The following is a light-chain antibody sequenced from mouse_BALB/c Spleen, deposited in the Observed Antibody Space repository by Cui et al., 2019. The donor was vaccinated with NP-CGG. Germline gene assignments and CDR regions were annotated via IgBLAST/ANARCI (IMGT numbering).Light chain of an antibody. CDR2: GTH. V-gene: IGLV1*01. Sequence: QAVVTQESALTTSPGETVTLTCRSSTGSVTTNNYANWVQEKPDHLFTGVIGGTHNRAPGVPPRFSGSLIGDKAALTTTGAQTEDEAIYFCALWYSNHWVFGGGTKLTIL. J-gene: IGLJ1*01. CDR3: ALWYSNHWV. CDR1: TGSVTTNNY.